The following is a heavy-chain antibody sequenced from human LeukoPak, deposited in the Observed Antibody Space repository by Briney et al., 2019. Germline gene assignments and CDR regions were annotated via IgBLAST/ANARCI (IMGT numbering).Heavy chain of an antibody. V-gene: IGHV4-38-2*02. Sequence: TSETLSLTCTVSGYSIRSGYHWGWIRQPPGKGLEWIGTIFHTGDTYYNPSLKSRVTVLVDMSRNQFSLKVTSVTAADTAVYYCARDMTGNTPGYDYWGQGTLVTVSS. CDR2: IFHTGDT. D-gene: IGHD2-15*01. CDR1: GYSIRSGYH. J-gene: IGHJ4*02. CDR3: ARDMTGNTPGYDY.